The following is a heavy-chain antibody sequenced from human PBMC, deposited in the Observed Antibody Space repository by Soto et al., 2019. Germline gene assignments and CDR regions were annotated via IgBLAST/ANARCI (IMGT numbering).Heavy chain of an antibody. Sequence: GGSLRLSCTASEFTFYTYAMTWVRQAPGKGLEWVSSITDTGVSTYYADSVKGRFTISRDNSRNTLYLQMNSLRTDDTAVYYCAKDTPVVMFLFDSWGRGTLVTVSA. D-gene: IGHD2-21*01. CDR1: EFTFYTYA. J-gene: IGHJ4*02. V-gene: IGHV3-23*01. CDR3: AKDTPVVMFLFDS. CDR2: ITDTGVST.